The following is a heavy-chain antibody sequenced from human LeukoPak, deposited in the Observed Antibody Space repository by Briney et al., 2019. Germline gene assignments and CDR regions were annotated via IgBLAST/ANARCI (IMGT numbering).Heavy chain of an antibody. V-gene: IGHV4-39*01. CDR1: GGSISSGGYY. D-gene: IGHD2-15*01. CDR3: AKQVIGYCSGGSCYPFDY. J-gene: IGHJ4*02. Sequence: SETLSLTCTVSGGSISSGGYYWGWIRQPPGKGLEWIGSIYYSGSTYYNPSLKSRVTISVDTSKNQFSLKLSSVTAADTAVYYCAKQVIGYCSGGSCYPFDYWGQGTLVTVSS. CDR2: IYYSGST.